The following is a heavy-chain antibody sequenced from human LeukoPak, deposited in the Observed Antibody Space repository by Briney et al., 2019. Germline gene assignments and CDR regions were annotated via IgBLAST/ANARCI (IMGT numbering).Heavy chain of an antibody. V-gene: IGHV1-18*01. Sequence: ASVKVSCKASGYTFTSYGISWVRQAPGQGLEWMGWISAYNGNTNYAQKLQGRVIMTTDTSTSTAYMELRSLRSDDTAVYYCARDAVAQEYSSSWAPFDPWGQGTLVTVSS. D-gene: IGHD6-13*01. CDR1: GYTFTSYG. J-gene: IGHJ5*02. CDR3: ARDAVAQEYSSSWAPFDP. CDR2: ISAYNGNT.